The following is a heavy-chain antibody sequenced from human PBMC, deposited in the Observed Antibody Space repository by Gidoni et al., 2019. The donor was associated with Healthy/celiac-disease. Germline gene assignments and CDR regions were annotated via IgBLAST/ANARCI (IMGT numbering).Heavy chain of an antibody. CDR1: GFTFGDYS. D-gene: IGHD5-18*01. J-gene: IGHJ4*02. CDR2: IRSKAYGGTT. Sequence: EVPLVESGRDFVQPGRSLRLSCTAAGFTFGDYSMSWFSQAPGKGLEWVGLIRSKAYGGTTEYAASVKGRFTISSDDSKSIAYLQMNSLKTEDTAVYYGTRVQRGYSYDYWGQGTLVTVSS. CDR3: TRVQRGYSYDY. V-gene: IGHV3-49*03.